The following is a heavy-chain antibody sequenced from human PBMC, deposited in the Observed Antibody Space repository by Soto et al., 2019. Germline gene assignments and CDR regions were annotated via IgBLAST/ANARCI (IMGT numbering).Heavy chain of an antibody. Sequence: PGGSLRLSCVGSGFTVSAYEIHWVRQAPGKGLDWVAVISSGGRHQFYTDSVRGRFTISRDDPKNTVYLQMNNLTPQDAAIYYCAKDAVPGPPDYFDFWGQGTLVTVSS. CDR2: ISSGGRHQ. V-gene: IGHV3-30*04. D-gene: IGHD6-19*01. CDR1: GFTVSAYE. CDR3: AKDAVPGPPDYFDF. J-gene: IGHJ4*02.